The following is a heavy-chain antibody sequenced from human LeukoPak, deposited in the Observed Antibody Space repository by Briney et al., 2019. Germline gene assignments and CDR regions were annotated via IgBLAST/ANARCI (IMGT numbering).Heavy chain of an antibody. V-gene: IGHV4-34*01. D-gene: IGHD5-18*01. J-gene: IGHJ4*02. CDR1: GGSFSGYY. CDR3: ARVGVLDTAMPIYYFDY. Sequence: TSETLSLTCAVYGGSFSGYYWSWIRQPPGKGLEWTGEINHSGSTNYNPSLKSRVTISVDTSKNQFSLKLSSVTAADTAVYYCARVGVLDTAMPIYYFDYWGQGTLVTVSS. CDR2: INHSGST.